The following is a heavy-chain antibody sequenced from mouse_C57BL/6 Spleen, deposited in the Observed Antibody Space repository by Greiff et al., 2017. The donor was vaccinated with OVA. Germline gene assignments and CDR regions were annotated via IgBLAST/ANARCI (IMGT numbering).Heavy chain of an antibody. Sequence: VQLQQSGPELVKPGASVKISCKASGYAFSSSWMNWVKQRPGKGLEWIGRIYPGDGDTNYNGKFKGKATLTADKSSSTAYMQLSSLTSEDSAVYFCAREGSNYSYAMDYWGQGTSVTVSS. CDR1: GYAFSSSW. CDR2: IYPGDGDT. CDR3: AREGSNYSYAMDY. V-gene: IGHV1-82*01. J-gene: IGHJ4*01. D-gene: IGHD2-5*01.